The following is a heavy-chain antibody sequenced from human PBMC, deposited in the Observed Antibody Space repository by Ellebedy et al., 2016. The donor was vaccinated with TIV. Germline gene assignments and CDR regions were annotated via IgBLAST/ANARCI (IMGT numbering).Heavy chain of an antibody. V-gene: IGHV3-30*04. J-gene: IGHJ4*02. CDR2: ISTDGNTK. CDR1: GFTFRSNV. D-gene: IGHD1-1*01. CDR3: ARSLRDANEV. Sequence: PGRSLRLSCALTGFTFRSNVMHCVRQILGKGLEWVAVISTDGNTKYDAGSVKGRFTIARDNSRSTAYLQMDSLGRDDAAVYYCARSLRDANEVWGQGTQVTVS.